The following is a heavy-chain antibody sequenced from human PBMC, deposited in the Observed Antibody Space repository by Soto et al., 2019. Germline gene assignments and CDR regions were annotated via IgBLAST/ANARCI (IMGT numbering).Heavy chain of an antibody. CDR3: ARRQGLTYGMDV. Sequence: GESLKISCKASGYSFATYWIGWVRQMPGKGLEWMGIIYPGDSDTRYSPSFQGQVTISADKSISTTYLQWNSLKASDTAMYYCARRQGLTYGMDVWGQGTKVTVSS. J-gene: IGHJ6*02. V-gene: IGHV5-51*01. CDR2: IYPGDSDT. CDR1: GYSFATYW. D-gene: IGHD6-25*01.